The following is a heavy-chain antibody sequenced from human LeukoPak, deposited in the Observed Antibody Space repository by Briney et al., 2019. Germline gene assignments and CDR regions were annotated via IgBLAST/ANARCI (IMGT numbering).Heavy chain of an antibody. D-gene: IGHD1-1*01. CDR1: GFTFTTYS. J-gene: IGHJ4*02. CDR3: VRHRTASDY. V-gene: IGHV3-21*01. CDR2: ITSSSTSM. Sequence: GGSLRLSCAASGFTFTTYSMNWVRQAPGKGLEWVSSITSSSTSMYYADSVKGRFTISRDNAKNSLYLQMSSLRAEDTAVYYCVRHRTASDYWGQGALVTVSS.